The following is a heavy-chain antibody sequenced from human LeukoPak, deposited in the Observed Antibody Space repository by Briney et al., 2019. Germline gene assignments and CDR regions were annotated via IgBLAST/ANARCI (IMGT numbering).Heavy chain of an antibody. CDR1: GFTFSDYY. Sequence: GGSLRLSCAASGFTFSDYYMSWIRQAPGKGLEWVSYISSSGSTIYYADSVKGRFTISRDNAKNSLYLQMNSLRAEDTGVYYCARRGKESSGYYHHYYYMDVWGHGTAVTVSS. J-gene: IGHJ6*03. CDR2: ISSSGSTI. V-gene: IGHV3-11*04. CDR3: ARRGKESSGYYHHYYYMDV. D-gene: IGHD3-22*01.